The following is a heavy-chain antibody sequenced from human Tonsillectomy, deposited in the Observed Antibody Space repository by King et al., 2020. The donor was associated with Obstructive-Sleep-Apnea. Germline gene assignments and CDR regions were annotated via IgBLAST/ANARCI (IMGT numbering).Heavy chain of an antibody. CDR1: GFTFSSYW. CDR2: IKEDGTEK. J-gene: IGHJ6*02. V-gene: IGHV3-7*01. CDR3: AREDGSGSYHNADYYYYGMDV. D-gene: IGHD3-10*01. Sequence: QLVESGGGLVQPGGSLRLSCAASGFTFSSYWMSWVRQAPGKGLEWVANIKEDGTEKYYVDSVKGRFTISRDNAKNSLYLQMNSLRAEDTAVYYCAREDGSGSYHNADYYYYGMDVWGQGTTVTVS.